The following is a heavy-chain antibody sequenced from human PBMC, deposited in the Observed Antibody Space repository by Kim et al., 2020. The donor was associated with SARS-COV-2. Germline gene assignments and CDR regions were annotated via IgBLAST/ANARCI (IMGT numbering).Heavy chain of an antibody. CDR3: ASVGNPHTIFGWADY. Sequence: GGSLRLSCAASGFTFSSYAMHWVRQAPGKGLEWVAIISYDGSNKYYVDSVKGRFTISRDNSKNTLYLQMNSLRAEDTAVYYCASVGNPHTIFGWADYWG. V-gene: IGHV3-30*04. CDR1: GFTFSSYA. D-gene: IGHD3-3*01. J-gene: IGHJ4*01. CDR2: ISYDGSNK.